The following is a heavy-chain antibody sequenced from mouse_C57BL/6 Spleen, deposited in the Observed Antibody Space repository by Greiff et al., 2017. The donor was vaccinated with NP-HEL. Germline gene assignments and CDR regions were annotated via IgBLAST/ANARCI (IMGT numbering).Heavy chain of an antibody. J-gene: IGHJ2*01. CDR3: ARSYGSSYDYFDY. Sequence: QVQLKQSGAELAKPGASVKLSCKASGYTFTSYWMHWVKQRPGQGLEWIGYINPSSGYTKYNQKFKDKATLTADKSSSTAYMQLSSLTYEDSAVYYCARSYGSSYDYFDYWGQGTTLTVSS. CDR1: GYTFTSYW. V-gene: IGHV1-7*01. CDR2: INPSSGYT. D-gene: IGHD1-1*01.